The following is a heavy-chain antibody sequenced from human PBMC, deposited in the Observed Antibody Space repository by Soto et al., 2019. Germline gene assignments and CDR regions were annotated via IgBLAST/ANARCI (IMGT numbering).Heavy chain of an antibody. CDR2: IIPIFGTA. Sequence: GASVKVSCKASGGTFSSYAISWVRQAPGQGLEWMGGIIPIFGTANYAQKFQGRVTITADESTSTAYMELSSLRSEDTAVYYCARRPYGGKPFGYPRNSDHFHYWGQGPLVTVSS. V-gene: IGHV1-69*13. J-gene: IGHJ4*02. CDR3: ARRPYGGKPFGYPRNSDHFHY. D-gene: IGHD4-17*01. CDR1: GGTFSSYA.